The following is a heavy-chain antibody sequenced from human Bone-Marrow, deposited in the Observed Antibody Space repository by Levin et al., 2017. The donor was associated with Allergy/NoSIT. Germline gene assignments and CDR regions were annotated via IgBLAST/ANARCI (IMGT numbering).Heavy chain of an antibody. Sequence: PGGSLRLSCEASGFLFRNYWMSWVRQTPGKGLECVANIKQDSSETYYVDSLKGRFIISRDNAKNSLYLQMNSLRSEDTALYYCAETPTPYGSGWRMHVWGQGTTVIVSS. CDR1: GFLFRNYW. CDR3: AETPTPYGSGWRMHV. J-gene: IGHJ6*02. D-gene: IGHD3-10*01. CDR2: IKQDSSET. V-gene: IGHV3-7*03.